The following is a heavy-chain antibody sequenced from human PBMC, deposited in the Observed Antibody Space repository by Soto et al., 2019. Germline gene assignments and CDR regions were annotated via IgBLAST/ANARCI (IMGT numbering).Heavy chain of an antibody. Sequence: GESLKISCKGSGYSFTSYWIGWVRQMPGKGLEWMGIIYPGDSDTRYSPSFQGQVTISADKSISTAYLQWSSLKASDTAMYYCARGGDYYDSSGYLYYYYGMDVWGQGTTVTVSS. CDR2: IYPGDSDT. J-gene: IGHJ6*02. CDR1: GYSFTSYW. D-gene: IGHD3-22*01. V-gene: IGHV5-51*01. CDR3: ARGGDYYDSSGYLYYYYGMDV.